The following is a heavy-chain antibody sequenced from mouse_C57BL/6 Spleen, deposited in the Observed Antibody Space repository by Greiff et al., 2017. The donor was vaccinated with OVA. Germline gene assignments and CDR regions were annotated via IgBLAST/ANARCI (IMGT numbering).Heavy chain of an antibody. Sequence: EVNVVESGGGLVKPGGSLKLSCAASGFTFSSYAMSWVRQTPEKRLEWVATISDGGSYTYYPDNVKGRFTISRDNAKNNLYLQMSHLKSEDTAMYYCAREKLGNLRGYFDVWGTGTTVTVSS. J-gene: IGHJ1*03. V-gene: IGHV5-4*01. D-gene: IGHD3-2*02. CDR2: ISDGGSYT. CDR3: AREKLGNLRGYFDV. CDR1: GFTFSSYA.